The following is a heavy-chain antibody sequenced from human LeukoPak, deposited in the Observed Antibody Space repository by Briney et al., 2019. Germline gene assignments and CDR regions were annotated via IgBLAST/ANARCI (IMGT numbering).Heavy chain of an antibody. CDR2: ISSSSSYI. V-gene: IGHV3-21*01. CDR1: GFTVSGNY. J-gene: IGHJ3*02. D-gene: IGHD3-10*01. CDR3: ARSGAGGAFDM. Sequence: GGSLRLSCAASGFTVSGNYMNWVRQAPGKGLEWVSSISSSSSYIYYADSVKGRFTISRDNAKNSLYLQMNSLRAEDTAVYYCARSGAGGAFDMWGRGTMVTVSS.